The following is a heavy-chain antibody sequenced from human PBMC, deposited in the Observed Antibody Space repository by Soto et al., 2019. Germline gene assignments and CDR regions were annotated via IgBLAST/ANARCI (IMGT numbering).Heavy chain of an antibody. CDR2: ISAHNGNT. Sequence: QVHLVQSGAEVKKPGASVKVSCKASGYTFTRYGITWVRQAPGQGLEWMGWISAHNGNTDYAQKLQGRVIVTRDTSTSTAYMELRSLISDDTAVYYCARGRYGDYWGQGARVTVSS. CDR3: ARGRYGDY. D-gene: IGHD1-1*01. CDR1: GYTFTRYG. J-gene: IGHJ4*02. V-gene: IGHV1-18*01.